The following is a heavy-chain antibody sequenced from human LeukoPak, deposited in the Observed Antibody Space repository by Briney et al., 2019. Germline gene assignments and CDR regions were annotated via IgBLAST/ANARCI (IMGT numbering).Heavy chain of an antibody. CDR2: IYHSGST. CDR3: ARGSPGELLGEAFDR. J-gene: IGHJ5*02. D-gene: IGHD1-26*01. CDR1: GGSISSEDYY. V-gene: IGHV4-4*02. Sequence: SETLSLTCTVSGGSISSEDYYWRWVRQPPGKGLEWIGEIYHSGSTNYNPSLKSRVTISVDKSKNQFSLKLSSVTAADTAVYYCARGSPGELLGEAFDRCGRGTLVTVSS.